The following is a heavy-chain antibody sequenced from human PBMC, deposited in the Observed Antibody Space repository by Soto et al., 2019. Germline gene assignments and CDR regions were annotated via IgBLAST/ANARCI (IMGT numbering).Heavy chain of an antibody. Sequence: EVQLVESGGGLVQPGRSLRLSCAASGFTFDEYGMHWVRQAPGKGLEWVSGISWNSGTIGYAESVKGRFTISRDNAKNSLSLQMNSLRVEDTALYYCAKSTGGTANGMDVWGQGTTVTVSS. V-gene: IGHV3-9*01. CDR3: AKSTGGTANGMDV. CDR2: ISWNSGTI. J-gene: IGHJ6*02. D-gene: IGHD2-8*02. CDR1: GFTFDEYG.